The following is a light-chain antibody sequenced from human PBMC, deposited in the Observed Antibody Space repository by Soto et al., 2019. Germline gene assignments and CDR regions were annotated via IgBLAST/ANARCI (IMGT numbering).Light chain of an antibody. CDR2: DAS. CDR3: QQRSNWPRT. Sequence: EIVLTQSPATLSLSPGERATLPCRASQSVSNYLAWYQQKPGQAPRLLIFDASSRATGIPARFSGSGSGTDFTLTISSLEPEDTAVYYCQQRSNWPRTFGQGTKVDIK. CDR1: QSVSNY. J-gene: IGKJ1*01. V-gene: IGKV3-11*01.